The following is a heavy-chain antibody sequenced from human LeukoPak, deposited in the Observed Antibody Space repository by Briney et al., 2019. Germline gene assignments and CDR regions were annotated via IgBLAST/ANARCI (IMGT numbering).Heavy chain of an antibody. CDR2: IYDSGST. CDR3: ARGGVAVAGAEADAFDI. J-gene: IGHJ3*02. V-gene: IGHV4-59*12. Sequence: SETLSLTCTVSGGSISSYYWSWIRQPPGKGLEWIGYIYDSGSTNYNPSLKSRVTISVDTSKNQFSLKLSSVTAADTAVYYCARGGVAVAGAEADAFDIWGQGTMVTVSS. D-gene: IGHD6-19*01. CDR1: GGSISSYY.